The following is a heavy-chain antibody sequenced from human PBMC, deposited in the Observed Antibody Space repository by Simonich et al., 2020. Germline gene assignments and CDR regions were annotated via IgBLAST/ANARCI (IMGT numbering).Heavy chain of an antibody. CDR3: ARHAGFAFDI. D-gene: IGHD6-13*01. Sequence: QLQLQESGPGLVKPSETLSLTCTVSGGSISSSSYYWGWIRQPPGKGLEWIGSIYYSGCTYYNPSLKIRVTISVDTSKNPFSLKLSSVTAADTAVYYCARHAGFAFDIWGQGTMVTVSS. V-gene: IGHV4-39*01. CDR1: GGSISSSSYY. CDR2: IYYSGCT. J-gene: IGHJ3*02.